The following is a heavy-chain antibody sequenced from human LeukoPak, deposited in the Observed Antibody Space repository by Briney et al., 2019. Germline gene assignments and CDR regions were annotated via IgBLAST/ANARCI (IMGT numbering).Heavy chain of an antibody. J-gene: IGHJ4*02. CDR1: GFTFSSYA. Sequence: QPGGSLRLSCAAAGFTFSSYAMSWVRQAPGKGLEWVANIKQDGSDKYYVDSVKGRFTISRDNAKNSLYLQMDSLRAEDTAVYYCAREEGSGWYNYWGQGTLVTVSS. CDR3: AREEGSGWYNY. V-gene: IGHV3-7*01. D-gene: IGHD6-19*01. CDR2: IKQDGSDK.